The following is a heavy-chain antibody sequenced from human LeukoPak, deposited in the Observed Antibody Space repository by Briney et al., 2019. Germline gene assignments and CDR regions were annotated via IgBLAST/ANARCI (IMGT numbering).Heavy chain of an antibody. Sequence: GGSLRLSCAASGFTFSSYAMSWVRQAPGKGLEWVGRIKSKTDGRTTDYAAPVKGRFTISRDDSKNTLYLQMNSLKTEDTAVYYCTTDRGSGWWRPGYWGRGTLVTVSS. D-gene: IGHD6-19*01. V-gene: IGHV3-15*01. J-gene: IGHJ4*02. CDR1: GFTFSSYA. CDR3: TTDRGSGWWRPGY. CDR2: IKSKTDGRTT.